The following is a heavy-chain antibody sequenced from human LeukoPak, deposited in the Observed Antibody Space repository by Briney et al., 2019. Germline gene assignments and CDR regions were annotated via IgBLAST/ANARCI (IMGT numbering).Heavy chain of an antibody. CDR2: INWNGGST. Sequence: GGSLRLSCAASGFTFDDYGMSWVRQAPGKGLEWVSGINWNGGSTGYEDSVKGRFTISRDNAKNSLYLHMNSLRAEDTAVYYCARDYGGSSPFDYWGQGTLVTVSS. D-gene: IGHD4-23*01. CDR3: ARDYGGSSPFDY. J-gene: IGHJ4*02. CDR1: GFTFDDYG. V-gene: IGHV3-20*04.